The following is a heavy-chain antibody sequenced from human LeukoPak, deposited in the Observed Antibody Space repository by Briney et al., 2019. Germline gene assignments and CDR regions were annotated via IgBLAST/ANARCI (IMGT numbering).Heavy chain of an antibody. CDR2: ISGSGGST. CDR1: GFTFSSYA. Sequence: GGSLRLSCAASGFTFSSYAMSWVRQAPGRGLEWVSAISGSGGSTYYADSVKGRFTLSRDNSKNTLYLQMNSLRAEDTAVYYCAKDLAAARPDTIDYWGQGTLVTVSS. CDR3: AKDLAAARPDTIDY. V-gene: IGHV3-23*01. J-gene: IGHJ4*02. D-gene: IGHD6-6*01.